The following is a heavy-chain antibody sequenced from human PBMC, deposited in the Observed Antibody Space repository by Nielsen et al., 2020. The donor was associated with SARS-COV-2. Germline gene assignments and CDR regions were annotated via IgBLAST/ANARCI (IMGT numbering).Heavy chain of an antibody. Sequence: GGSPRLSCTVSGFTFTDYWMHWLRQSPGKGPVWLSRIDNDGSSTTYADYVKGRFTISRDNAKNTLYLQMNSLRAEDTAVYYCASASAHVWGQGTMVTVSS. CDR2: IDNDGSST. J-gene: IGHJ3*01. V-gene: IGHV3-74*03. CDR3: ASASAHV. CDR1: GFTFTDYW. D-gene: IGHD3-16*01.